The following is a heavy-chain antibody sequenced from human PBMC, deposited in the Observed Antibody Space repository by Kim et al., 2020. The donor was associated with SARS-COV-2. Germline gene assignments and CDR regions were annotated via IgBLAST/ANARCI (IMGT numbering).Heavy chain of an antibody. Sequence: GGSLRLSCAASGFTFSSYALSWVRQAPGKGLEWVSAISGSGGSTYYADSVKGRFTISRDNSKNTLYLQMNSLRAEDTAVYYCANNPPRRWLRSGNDFDYWDQGRLVTVSS. CDR3: ANNPPRRWLRSGNDFDY. CDR2: ISGSGGST. V-gene: IGHV3-23*01. CDR1: GFTFSSYA. D-gene: IGHD3-22*01. J-gene: IGHJ4*02.